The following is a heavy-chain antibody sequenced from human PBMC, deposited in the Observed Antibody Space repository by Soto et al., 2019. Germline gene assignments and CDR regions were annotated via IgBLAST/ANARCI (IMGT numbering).Heavy chain of an antibody. CDR1: GFTFSSYG. D-gene: IGHD5-18*01. CDR2: ISYDGSNK. CDR3: AKPHVDTAMAPFYFDY. Sequence: GGSLRLSCAASGFTFSSYGMHWVRQAPGKGLEWVAVISYDGSNKYYADSVKGRFTISRDNSKSTLYLQMNSLRAEDTAVYYCAKPHVDTAMAPFYFDYWGQGTLVTVSS. J-gene: IGHJ4*02. V-gene: IGHV3-30*18.